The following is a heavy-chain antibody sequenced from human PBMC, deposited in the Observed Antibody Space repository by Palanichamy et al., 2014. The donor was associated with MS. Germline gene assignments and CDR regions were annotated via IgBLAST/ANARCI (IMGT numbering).Heavy chain of an antibody. CDR1: GGSISTSQW. J-gene: IGHJ5*01. V-gene: IGHV4-4*02. D-gene: IGHD3-9*01. Sequence: GQLQESSPGLVKPSGTLSLTCAVSGGSISTSQWWSWVRQSPGKGLEWIGEIYHSGSSNYNPSLKSRATISVDKSKNQFSLKLISVTAADTAVYYCARKGYDILTFDSWGQGTLVTVSS. CDR3: ARKGYDILTFDS. CDR2: IYHSGSS.